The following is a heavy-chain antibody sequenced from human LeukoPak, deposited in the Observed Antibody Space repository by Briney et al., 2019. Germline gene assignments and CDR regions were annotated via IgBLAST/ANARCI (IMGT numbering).Heavy chain of an antibody. J-gene: IGHJ6*02. CDR2: IKQDGSEE. CDR1: EFTFSNYW. V-gene: IGHV3-7*01. CDR3: ARRGLRSQSGKPYYGSDV. Sequence: GGCLRLSCAASEFTFSNYWMSWVRQAPGKGLDWVANIKQDGSEEQYVESAKGRFTISRDNAKNSLYLQMNSLRAEDTAVYYCARRGLRSQSGKPYYGSDVWGQGTTVTVSS. D-gene: IGHD3-10*01.